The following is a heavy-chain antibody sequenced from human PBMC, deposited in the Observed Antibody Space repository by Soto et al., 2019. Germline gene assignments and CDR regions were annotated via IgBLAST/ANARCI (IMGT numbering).Heavy chain of an antibody. V-gene: IGHV1-3*01. Sequence: ASVKVSCKASGYTFTSYAMHWVRQAPGQSLEWMGCINAGNGNTKYSQKFQGRVTITRDTSASTAYMELSSLRSEDTAVYYCARDHPRVLRHLVTYGMDVGGQGTTVTVSS. CDR2: INAGNGNT. CDR1: GYTFTSYA. D-gene: IGHD3-9*01. CDR3: ARDHPRVLRHLVTYGMDV. J-gene: IGHJ6*02.